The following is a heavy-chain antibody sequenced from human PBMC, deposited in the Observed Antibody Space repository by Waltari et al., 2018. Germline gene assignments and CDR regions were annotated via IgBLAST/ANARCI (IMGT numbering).Heavy chain of an antibody. V-gene: IGHV3-64*01. CDR2: ISSNGGST. Sequence: EVQLVESGGGLVQPGGSLRLSCAASGFTFSSSAMHWVRQAPGKGLEYVSAISSNGGSTYYANSVKGRFTISRDNSKNTLYLQMGSLRAEDMAVYYCARDGVLGYCSGGSCSDYYYYYYMDVWGKGTTVTVSS. D-gene: IGHD2-15*01. J-gene: IGHJ6*03. CDR1: GFTFSSSA. CDR3: ARDGVLGYCSGGSCSDYYYYYYMDV.